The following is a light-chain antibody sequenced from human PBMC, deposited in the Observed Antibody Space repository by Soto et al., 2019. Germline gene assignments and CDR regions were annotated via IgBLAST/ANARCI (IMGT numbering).Light chain of an antibody. CDR2: GAS. Sequence: EIVLTQSPGTLSLSPGERATLSCRASQSVSSNYLAWYQQKPGQAPRLLIYGASSRATGIPDTFSGGGSGTDFTLTISRLEPEDVAVYFCQQYGSSPWTFGQGTKVEIK. V-gene: IGKV3-20*01. CDR1: QSVSSNY. J-gene: IGKJ1*01. CDR3: QQYGSSPWT.